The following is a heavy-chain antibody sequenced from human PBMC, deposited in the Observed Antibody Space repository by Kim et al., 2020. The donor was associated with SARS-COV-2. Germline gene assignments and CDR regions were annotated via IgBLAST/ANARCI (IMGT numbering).Heavy chain of an antibody. J-gene: IGHJ4*02. CDR3: AKDGYSGHTFDY. D-gene: IGHD5-12*01. V-gene: IGHV3-30*02. Sequence: SYAASVKDRLTTSRDNSKNTLYLQMNSVRAEDTAVYYCAKDGYSGHTFDYWGQGTLVTVSS.